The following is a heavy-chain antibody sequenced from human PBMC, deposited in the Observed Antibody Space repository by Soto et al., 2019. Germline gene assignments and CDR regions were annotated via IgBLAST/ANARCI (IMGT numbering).Heavy chain of an antibody. V-gene: IGHV6-1*01. CDR1: GDSVSSNSVI. CDR3: AREGLERHFDY. CDR2: TYYRSKWYN. J-gene: IGHJ4*02. Sequence: SQTLSLTCAISGDSVSSNSVIWNWIRQSPSRGLEWLGRTYYRSKWYNDYAVSVKSRVFINPDTSKNQFSLQLNSVTPEDTAVYYCAREGLERHFDYWGQGTLVTVSS. D-gene: IGHD1-1*01.